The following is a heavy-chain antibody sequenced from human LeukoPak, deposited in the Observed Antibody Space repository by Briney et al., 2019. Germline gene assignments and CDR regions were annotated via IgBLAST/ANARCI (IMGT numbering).Heavy chain of an antibody. J-gene: IGHJ5*02. V-gene: IGHV3-23*01. CDR1: GFTFSSYA. D-gene: IGHD6-6*01. CDR2: ISGSGGST. Sequence: GGSLRLSCAASGFTFSSYAMSWVRQAPGKGLEWVSAISGSGGSTYYADSVKGRFTISRDNSKNTLYLQMNSLRAEDTAVYYCAKALRIAARARDWFDPWGQRTLVTVSS. CDR3: AKALRIAARARDWFDP.